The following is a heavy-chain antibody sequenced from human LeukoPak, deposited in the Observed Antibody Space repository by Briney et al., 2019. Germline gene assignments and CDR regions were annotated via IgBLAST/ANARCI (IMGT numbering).Heavy chain of an antibody. V-gene: IGHV3-74*01. J-gene: IGHJ4*02. Sequence: GGSLRLSCAASGFTFSSYWMHWVRQAPGKGLVWVSRINSDGSSTSYADSVKGRFTISRDNAKNTMYLQMNSLRAEDTAVYYCARVGDYSIKNYFDYWGQGTLVTVSS. CDR1: GFTFSSYW. CDR3: ARVGDYSIKNYFDY. D-gene: IGHD4-11*01. CDR2: INSDGSST.